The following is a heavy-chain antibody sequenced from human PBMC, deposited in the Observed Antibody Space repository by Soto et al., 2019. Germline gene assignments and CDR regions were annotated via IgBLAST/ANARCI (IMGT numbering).Heavy chain of an antibody. CDR3: ARYVTYRDYGDY. J-gene: IGHJ4*02. Sequence: QLQLQESGPGLVKSSETLSLTCTVAGGSISSSDYYWSWVRQPPGKGLEWIGCMTYSGTTYYNPSRRSRVHLSAERSKTQFSVRLTSVTAADTAVYYCARYVTYRDYGDYWSQGSLVTVSS. CDR1: GGSISSSDYY. D-gene: IGHD2-21*01. CDR2: MTYSGTT. V-gene: IGHV4-39*01.